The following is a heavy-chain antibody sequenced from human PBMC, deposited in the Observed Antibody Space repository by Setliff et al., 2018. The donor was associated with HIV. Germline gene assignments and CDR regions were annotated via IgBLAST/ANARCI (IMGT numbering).Heavy chain of an antibody. J-gene: IGHJ4*02. CDR3: ARVHEAQYGYRFDY. V-gene: IGHV4-39*01. Sequence: SETLSLTCTVSGGSISSSSYYWGWIRQPPGKGLGWIGSIYYSGSTYYNPSLKSRVTISVDTSKNQFSLQLNSVTPEDTAIYYCARVHEAQYGYRFDYWGQGILVTVSS. CDR2: IYYSGST. CDR1: GGSISSSSYY. D-gene: IGHD6-25*01.